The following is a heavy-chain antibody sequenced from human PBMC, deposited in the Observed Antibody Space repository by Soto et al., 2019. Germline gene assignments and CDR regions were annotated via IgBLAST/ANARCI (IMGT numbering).Heavy chain of an antibody. D-gene: IGHD5-18*01. CDR3: ARQNVDTAMVTSWFDP. Sequence: GESLKISCKGSGYSFTSYWISWVGQMPGKGLEWMGRIDPSDSYTNYSPSFQGHVTISADKSISTAYLQWSSLKASDTAMYYCARQNVDTAMVTSWFDPWGQGTLVTVSS. V-gene: IGHV5-10-1*01. CDR1: GYSFTSYW. J-gene: IGHJ5*02. CDR2: IDPSDSYT.